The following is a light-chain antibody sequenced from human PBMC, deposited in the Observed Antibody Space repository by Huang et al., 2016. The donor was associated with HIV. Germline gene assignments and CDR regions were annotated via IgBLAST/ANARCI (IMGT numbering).Light chain of an antibody. CDR2: WAS. CDR1: QSVLYSSNNKNY. J-gene: IGKJ1*01. Sequence: DIVMTQSPDSLAVFLGERATINCKSSQSVLYSSNNKNYLALYQQKPGQPPKLLIYWASTRESGVPDRFSGSGSGTDFSLTISSLQAEDVAIYYCQQYYSTWWTFGQGTKVEIK. V-gene: IGKV4-1*01. CDR3: QQYYSTWWT.